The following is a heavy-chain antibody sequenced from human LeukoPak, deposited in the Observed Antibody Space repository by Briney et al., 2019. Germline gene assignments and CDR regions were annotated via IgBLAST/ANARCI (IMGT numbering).Heavy chain of an antibody. J-gene: IGHJ4*02. Sequence: ASVKVSCKASGYTFTSYYMHWVRQAPGQGLEWMGIINPSGGSTSYAQKFQGRVTMTRDMSTSTVYIELSSLRSEDTAVYYCARDRSAMALFDYWGQGTLVTVSS. V-gene: IGHV1-46*01. CDR1: GYTFTSYY. CDR2: INPSGGST. D-gene: IGHD5-18*01. CDR3: ARDRSAMALFDY.